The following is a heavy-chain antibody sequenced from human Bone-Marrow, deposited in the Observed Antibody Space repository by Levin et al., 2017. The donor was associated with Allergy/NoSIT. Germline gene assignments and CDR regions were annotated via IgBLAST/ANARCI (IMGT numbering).Heavy chain of an antibody. Sequence: SVKVSCKASGGTFSSYAISWVRQAPGQGLEWMGRIIPILGIANYAQKFQGRVTITADKSTSTAYMELSSLRSEDTAVYYCARDIPQYFVLMVYATRLAFDPWGQGTLVTVSS. V-gene: IGHV1-69*04. CDR2: IIPILGIA. D-gene: IGHD2-8*01. J-gene: IGHJ5*02. CDR1: GGTFSSYA. CDR3: ARDIPQYFVLMVYATRLAFDP.